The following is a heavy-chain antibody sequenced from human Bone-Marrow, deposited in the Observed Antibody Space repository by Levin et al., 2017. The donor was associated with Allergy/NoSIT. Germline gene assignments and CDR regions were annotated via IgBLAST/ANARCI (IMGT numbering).Heavy chain of an antibody. D-gene: IGHD2-2*01. CDR1: GGTFSSYA. J-gene: IGHJ6*02. CDR2: IIPIFGTA. V-gene: IGHV1-69*13. Sequence: ASVKVSCKASGGTFSSYAISWVRQAPGQGLEWMGGIIPIFGTANYAQKFQGRVTITADESTSTAYMELSSLRSEDTAVYYCARVSPDKGCSSTSCYYPQPREADYYYGMDVWGQGTTVTVSS. CDR3: ARVSPDKGCSSTSCYYPQPREADYYYGMDV.